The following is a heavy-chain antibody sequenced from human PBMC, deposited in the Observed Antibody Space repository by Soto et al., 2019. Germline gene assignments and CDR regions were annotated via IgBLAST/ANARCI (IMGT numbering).Heavy chain of an antibody. CDR1: GYSYTSYA. V-gene: IGHV1-3*01. D-gene: IGHD6-19*01. CDR3: ARTYSSGWYGIIDY. Sequence: GTSVKVSCEASGYSYTSYAMHWVRQAPGQRLEWMGWINAGNGNTKYSQKFQGRVTITRDTSASTAYMELSSLRSEDTAVYYCARTYSSGWYGIIDYWGQGTLVTVSS. CDR2: INAGNGNT. J-gene: IGHJ4*02.